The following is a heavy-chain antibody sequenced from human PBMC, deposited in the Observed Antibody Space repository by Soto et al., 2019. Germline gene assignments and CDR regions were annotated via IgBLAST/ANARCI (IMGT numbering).Heavy chain of an antibody. J-gene: IGHJ4*02. CDR3: ARGGNNQNDF. CDR2: IHSDGST. D-gene: IGHD3-16*01. V-gene: IGHV3-66*01. CDR1: GFTVSSNY. Sequence: EVQLVESGGDLVQPGGSLRLSCAVSGFTVSSNYMSWVRQAPGEGLEWVSVIHSDGSTYYADSVKGRFTISRDYPKNTLYLQMNSLRADDTAVDYCARGGNNQNDFWGQGTLVTVSS.